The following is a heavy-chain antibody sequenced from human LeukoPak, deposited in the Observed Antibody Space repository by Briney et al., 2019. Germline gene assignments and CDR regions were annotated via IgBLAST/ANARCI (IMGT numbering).Heavy chain of an antibody. CDR2: IIPILGTA. D-gene: IGHD4-17*01. V-gene: IGHV1-69*13. Sequence: GASVKVSCKASGYTFASYYMHWVRQAPGQGLEWMGGIIPILGTANYAQTLQGRVTITADEATSTAYMEMSSLRAEDTAVYYCASLSSHYGDYKVDPWGQGTLVTVCS. J-gene: IGHJ5*02. CDR3: ASLSSHYGDYKVDP. CDR1: GYTFASYY.